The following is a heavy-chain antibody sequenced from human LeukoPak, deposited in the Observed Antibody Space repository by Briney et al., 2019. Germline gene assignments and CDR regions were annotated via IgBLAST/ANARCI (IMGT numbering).Heavy chain of an antibody. CDR2: IYYSGST. Sequence: SETLSLTCTVSGGSISSGGYYWSWIRQHPGKGLEWIGYIYYSGSTYYNPSLKSRVTISVDTSKNQFSLKLSSVTAADTAVYYCARTPIQDWFDPWGQETLVTVS. V-gene: IGHV4-31*03. CDR3: ARTPIQDWFDP. D-gene: IGHD5-18*01. J-gene: IGHJ5*02. CDR1: GGSISSGGYY.